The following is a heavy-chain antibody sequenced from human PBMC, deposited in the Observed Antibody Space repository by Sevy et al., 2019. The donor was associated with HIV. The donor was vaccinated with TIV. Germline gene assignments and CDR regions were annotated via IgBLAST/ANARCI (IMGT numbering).Heavy chain of an antibody. CDR1: GYTFSSYW. J-gene: IGHJ6*02. V-gene: IGHV5-51*01. CDR2: IFPDDSDT. CDR3: ARHHASYGVTGYYYYYGLDV. D-gene: IGHD3-16*01. Sequence: GESLKISCKGSGYTFSSYWIGWVRQTPGKGLEWMGIIFPDDSDTRYSPSFQGQVTISADKSTSTAYLHWSRLKASDTAMYDCARHHASYGVTGYYYYYGLDVWGQGTTVTVSS.